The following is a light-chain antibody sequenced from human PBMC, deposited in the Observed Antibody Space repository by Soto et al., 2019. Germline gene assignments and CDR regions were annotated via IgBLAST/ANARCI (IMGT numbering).Light chain of an antibody. V-gene: IGLV2-14*02. CDR3: CSYAGSYTLVI. Sequence: QSVLTQPASVSGSPGQSITISCTGTSSDVGSYNLVSWYQQHPGKVPKLMIYDVTKRPSGVPDRFSGSKSGKTASLTISGLQVEDEADYYCCSYAGSYTLVIFGGGTKLTVL. J-gene: IGLJ2*01. CDR1: SSDVGSYNL. CDR2: DVT.